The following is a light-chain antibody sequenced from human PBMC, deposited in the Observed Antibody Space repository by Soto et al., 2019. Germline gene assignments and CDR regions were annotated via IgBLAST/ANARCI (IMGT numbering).Light chain of an antibody. Sequence: QSALTQPASVSGSPGQWITISCTGTSSDVGGYNYVSWYQQYPGKAPKFLIYDVSNRPSGVSNRFSGSKSGNTASLTISGLQAEDEGDYYCSSYSSSGSPYVFGTGTKLTVL. J-gene: IGLJ1*01. CDR2: DVS. CDR1: SSDVGGYNY. CDR3: SSYSSSGSPYV. V-gene: IGLV2-14*03.